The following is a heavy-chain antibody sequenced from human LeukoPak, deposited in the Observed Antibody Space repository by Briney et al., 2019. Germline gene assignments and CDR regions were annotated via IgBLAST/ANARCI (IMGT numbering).Heavy chain of an antibody. CDR2: VCPGDSDT. CDR3: GTSSGAFDY. V-gene: IGHV5-51*01. Sequence: GDSLKISCKGTGYSFADYWIGWVRQMPGKGLEWMGIVCPGDSDTRYSPSFQGQVTISADKSISTAYLQWSSLKASDTAMYYCGTSSGAFDYWGQGTLVTVSS. CDR1: GYSFADYW. J-gene: IGHJ4*02. D-gene: IGHD6-25*01.